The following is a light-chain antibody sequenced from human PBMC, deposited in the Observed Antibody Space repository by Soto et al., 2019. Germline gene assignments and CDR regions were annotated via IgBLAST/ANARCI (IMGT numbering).Light chain of an antibody. CDR1: QDISNY. CDR2: DAS. V-gene: IGKV1-33*01. CDR3: QQYDNLFT. J-gene: IGKJ3*01. Sequence: DIQMTQSPSSLSASVGDRVTITCQASQDISNYLNWYQQKPGKAPKLLIYDASNLETGVPSRFSGSGSGTAFTFTISRLQPEDFGTYYCQQYDNLFTFGPGTKVDI.